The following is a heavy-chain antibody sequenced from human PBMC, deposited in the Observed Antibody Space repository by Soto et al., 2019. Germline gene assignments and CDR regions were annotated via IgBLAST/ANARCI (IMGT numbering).Heavy chain of an antibody. J-gene: IGHJ6*02. CDR2: ISWDGGST. D-gene: IGHD2-2*01. V-gene: IGHV3-43*01. CDR1: GFTFDDYT. Sequence: GGSLRLSCAASGFTFDDYTMHWVRQAPGKGLEWVSLISWDGGSTDYADSVKGRFTISRDNSKNSLYLQMNSLRTEDTALYYCAKDFAVVPAAIHYYYYGMDVWGQGTTVTVSS. CDR3: AKDFAVVPAAIHYYYYGMDV.